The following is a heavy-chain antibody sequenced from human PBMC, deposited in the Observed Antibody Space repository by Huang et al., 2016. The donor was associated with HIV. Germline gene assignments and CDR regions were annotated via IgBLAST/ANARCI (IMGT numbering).Heavy chain of an antibody. V-gene: IGHV1-2*02. CDR1: GYTFTDYY. CDR2: INLNSGGK. J-gene: IGHJ4*02. D-gene: IGHD3-16*01. CDR3: ARGPGELLDY. Sequence: VQLVQSGAEVKKPGASVKVSCKASGYTFTDYYMHWVRQAPGQGREGMGWINLNSGGKNYTQKFQGRVTMTRDMSISTSYMELRRLRSDDTAVYYCARGPGELLDYWGQGTLVTVSS.